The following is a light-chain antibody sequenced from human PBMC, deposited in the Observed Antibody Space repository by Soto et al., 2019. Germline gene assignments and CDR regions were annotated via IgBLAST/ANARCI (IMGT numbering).Light chain of an antibody. CDR2: GAS. Sequence: ELVLTQSQGTLSLSPGKRATLPCGTRHGVSSNYFAWYQQKPGQAPNVLIYGASSRATGIPDRFSGSGSGTDFTLTISRLEPEDFALYYCHHYGSSPLTFGQGTRLEIK. CDR1: HGVSSNY. V-gene: IGKV3-20*01. CDR3: HHYGSSPLT. J-gene: IGKJ5*01.